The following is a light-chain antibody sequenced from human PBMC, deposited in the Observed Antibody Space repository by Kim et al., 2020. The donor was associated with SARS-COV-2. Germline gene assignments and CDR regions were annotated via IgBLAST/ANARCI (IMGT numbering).Light chain of an antibody. CDR2: WAS. CDR1: QSVLYSSNNKDY. V-gene: IGKV4-1*01. CDR3: QQYYSTPYT. J-gene: IGKJ2*01. Sequence: RATINRKSSQSVLYSSNNKDYLAWYQQKPGQPPKLLIYWASTRESGVPDRFSGSGSGTDFTLTISSLQADDVAVYYCQQYYSTPYTFGQGTKLEI.